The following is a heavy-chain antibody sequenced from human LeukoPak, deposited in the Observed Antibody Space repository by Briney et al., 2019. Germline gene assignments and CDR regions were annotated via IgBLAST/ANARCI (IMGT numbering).Heavy chain of an antibody. CDR3: AGYSSGRQIYYFDY. CDR1: GFTVSANY. CDR2: IYSTGST. J-gene: IGHJ4*02. Sequence: GGSLRLCCVASGFTVSANYMSWVRQAPGKGLECVSVIYSTGSTNYADSVKGRFTISRDNSKNTLYLQMNTLRAEDTAVYYCAGYSSGRQIYYFDYWGQGTLVTVSS. D-gene: IGHD6-19*01. V-gene: IGHV3-66*01.